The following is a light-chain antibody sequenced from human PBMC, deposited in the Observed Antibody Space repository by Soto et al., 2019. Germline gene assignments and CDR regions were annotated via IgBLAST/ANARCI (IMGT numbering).Light chain of an antibody. CDR1: QSLLRRDGYMH. CDR2: SGS. J-gene: IGKJ5*01. CDR3: MRTLDSPIT. V-gene: IGKV2-28*01. Sequence: DIVMIQSPLSLPVTPGEPASISCRLSQSLLRRDGYMHLAWYMQRPGQTPHLLIFSGSHRTPGVPDSFSGSISGTDLTLKINEVDAEDVGVCYCMRTLDSPITVGQGTRLDIK.